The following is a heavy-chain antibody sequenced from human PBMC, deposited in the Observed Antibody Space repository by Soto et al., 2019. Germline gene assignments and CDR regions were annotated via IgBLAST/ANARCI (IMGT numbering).Heavy chain of an antibody. V-gene: IGHV1-69*01. CDR1: GGIFSTYA. CDR3: ARDRDDYGSGNYYNRIDF. CDR2: IIPIFGTP. D-gene: IGHD3-10*01. J-gene: IGHJ4*02. Sequence: QVQLVQSGAEVKKPGSSVKVSCKASGGIFSTYAISWLRQAPGQGLEWMGGIIPIFGTPNYAQRFQGRVTITADESTSTAYRELRRLGSEDTAVYYFARDRDDYGSGNYYNRIDFWGQGTLGPSPQ.